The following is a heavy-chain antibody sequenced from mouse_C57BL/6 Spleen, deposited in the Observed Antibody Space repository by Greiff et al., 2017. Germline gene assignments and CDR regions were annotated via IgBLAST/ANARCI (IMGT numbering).Heavy chain of an antibody. CDR3: ARRDYEAMDY. D-gene: IGHD1-1*01. CDR2: IDPSDSYT. CDR1: GYTFTSYW. Sequence: QVQLKQPGAELVMPGASVKLSCKASGYTFTSYWMHWVKQRPGQGLEWIGEIDPSDSYTNYNQKFKGKSTLTVDKSSSTAYMQLSSLTSEDSAVYYCARRDYEAMDYWGQGTSVTVSS. J-gene: IGHJ4*01. V-gene: IGHV1-69*01.